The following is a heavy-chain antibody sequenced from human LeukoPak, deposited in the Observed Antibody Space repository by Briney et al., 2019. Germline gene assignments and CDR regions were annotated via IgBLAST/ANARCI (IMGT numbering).Heavy chain of an antibody. CDR2: ISSNGGST. J-gene: IGHJ4*02. V-gene: IGHV3-64D*06. CDR1: GFTFSSYA. D-gene: IGHD4-17*01. CDR3: VKDLGISVTTAPGFDY. Sequence: PGGSLRLSCSAFGFTFSSYAMHWVRQAPGKGLEYVSAISSNGGSTYYADSVKGRFTISRDNSKNTLYLQMSSLRAEDTAVYYCVKDLGISVTTAPGFDYWGQGTLVTVSS.